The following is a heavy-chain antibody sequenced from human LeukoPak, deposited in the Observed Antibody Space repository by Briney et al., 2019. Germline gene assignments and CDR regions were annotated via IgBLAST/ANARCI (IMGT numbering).Heavy chain of an antibody. CDR1: GGSFSAYY. Sequence: SETLSLTCAVYGGSFSAYYWSRIRQPPGKGLEWIGEINHSGSTNYNPSLRSRVTISVDTSKNQFSLQLTSVTAADTAVYYCARHRSGWLQSSFDYWGQGTLVTVSS. J-gene: IGHJ4*02. CDR2: INHSGST. V-gene: IGHV4-34*01. CDR3: ARHRSGWLQSSFDY. D-gene: IGHD5-24*01.